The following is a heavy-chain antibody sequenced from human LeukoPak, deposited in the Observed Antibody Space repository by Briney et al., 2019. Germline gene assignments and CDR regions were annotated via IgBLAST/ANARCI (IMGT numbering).Heavy chain of an antibody. J-gene: IGHJ5*02. V-gene: IGHV4-34*01. CDR1: GGSISSYY. CDR2: INHSGST. Sequence: PSETLSLTCTVSGGSISSYYWSWIRQPPGKGLEWIGEINHSGSTNYNPSLKSRVTISVDTSKNQFSLKLSSVTAADTAVYYCASLIVNSGWTQGGWFDPWGQGTLVTVSS. CDR3: ASLIVNSGWTQGGWFDP. D-gene: IGHD6-19*01.